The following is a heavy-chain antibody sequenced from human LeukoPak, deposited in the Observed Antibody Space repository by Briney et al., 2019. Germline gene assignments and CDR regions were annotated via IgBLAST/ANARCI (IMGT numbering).Heavy chain of an antibody. Sequence: GGSLRLSCAASGFTFSSYAMSWVRQAPGKGLEWVSAISGSGGSTYYAASVKGRFTISRDNSKNTLYLQMNSLRAEDTAVYYCAKDPGGRYYYYMDVWGKGTTVTVSS. CDR2: ISGSGGST. D-gene: IGHD4-23*01. CDR3: AKDPGGRYYYYMDV. J-gene: IGHJ6*03. V-gene: IGHV3-23*01. CDR1: GFTFSSYA.